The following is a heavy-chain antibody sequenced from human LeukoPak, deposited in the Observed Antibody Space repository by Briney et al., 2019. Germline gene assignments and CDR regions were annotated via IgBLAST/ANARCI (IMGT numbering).Heavy chain of an antibody. Sequence: GGSLRLSCAASGFTFSSYWMSWVRQAPGKGLEWVANIKQDGSEKYYVDSVKGRFTISRDNAKNSLYLQMNSLRAKDTAVYYCARGSYYYGSGSYLPVDYWGQGTLVTVSS. V-gene: IGHV3-7*01. J-gene: IGHJ4*02. CDR3: ARGSYYYGSGSYLPVDY. CDR1: GFTFSSYW. D-gene: IGHD3-10*01. CDR2: IKQDGSEK.